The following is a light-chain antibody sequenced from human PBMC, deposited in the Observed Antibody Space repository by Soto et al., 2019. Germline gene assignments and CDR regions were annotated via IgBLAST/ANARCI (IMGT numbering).Light chain of an antibody. V-gene: IGKV3-11*01. J-gene: IGKJ5*01. Sequence: EIVLTQSPATLSLSPGERATLSCRASQSVTNYLAWYQQKAGQAPRLLIYETIHRATGIPARFSGSGSGTAFTLTISILEPEDFAVYYCQHRSHWLITFGQGTRLEIK. CDR1: QSVTNY. CDR2: ETI. CDR3: QHRSHWLIT.